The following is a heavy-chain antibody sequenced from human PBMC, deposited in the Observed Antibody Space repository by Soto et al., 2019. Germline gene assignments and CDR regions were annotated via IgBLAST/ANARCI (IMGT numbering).Heavy chain of an antibody. V-gene: IGHV4-59*06. CDR2: IFYSGTT. CDR3: ARSVDP. Sequence: SETLSLTCTVSSGSIGTYYWNWIRQPPGKGLEWIGYIFYSGTTYYNPSLKSRVTISVDTSKNQFSLKLSSVTAADTAVYYCARSVDPWGQGTLVTVSS. CDR1: SGSIGTYY. J-gene: IGHJ5*02.